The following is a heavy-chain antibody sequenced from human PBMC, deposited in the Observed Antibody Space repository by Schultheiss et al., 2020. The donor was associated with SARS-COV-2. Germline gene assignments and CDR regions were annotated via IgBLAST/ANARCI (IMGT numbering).Heavy chain of an antibody. V-gene: IGHV4-39*01. D-gene: IGHD3-10*01. CDR2: IYHSGST. Sequence: SETLSLTCTVSGGSISSSSYYWGWIRQPPGKGLEWIGEIYHSGSTNYNPSLKSRVTISVDTSKNQFSLKLSSVTAADTAVYYCARKGPITMVRGVMNYYYYMDVWGKGTTVTVSS. CDR3: ARKGPITMVRGVMNYYYYMDV. CDR1: GGSISSSSYY. J-gene: IGHJ6*03.